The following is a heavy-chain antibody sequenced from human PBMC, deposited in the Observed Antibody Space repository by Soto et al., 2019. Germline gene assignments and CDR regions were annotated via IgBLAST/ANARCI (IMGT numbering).Heavy chain of an antibody. V-gene: IGHV3-64*01. CDR2: ISSNGGST. CDR3: ARAKQLVGCWVDLPGGTDY. J-gene: IGHJ4*02. D-gene: IGHD6-6*01. Sequence: EVQLVESGGGLVQPGGSLRLSCAASGFTFSSYAMHWVRQAPGKGLEYVSAISSNGGSTYYANAVKGRFTISRDNSKNTLYLQMGSLRAEDMAVYYCARAKQLVGCWVDLPGGTDYWGQGTLVTVSS. CDR1: GFTFSSYA.